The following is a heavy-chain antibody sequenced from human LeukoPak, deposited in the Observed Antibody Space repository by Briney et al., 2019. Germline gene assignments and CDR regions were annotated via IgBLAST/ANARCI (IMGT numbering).Heavy chain of an antibody. V-gene: IGHV1-69*02. J-gene: IGHJ6*03. CDR2: IIPILGIA. D-gene: IGHD1-1*01. Sequence: SVKVSCKASGGTFSSYTISWVRQAPGQGLEWMGRIIPILGIANYAQKFQGRVTITADKSTSTAYMELSSLRSEDTAVYYCASERLGYYYMYVWGKGTTVTVSS. CDR3: ASERLGYYYMYV. CDR1: GGTFSSYT.